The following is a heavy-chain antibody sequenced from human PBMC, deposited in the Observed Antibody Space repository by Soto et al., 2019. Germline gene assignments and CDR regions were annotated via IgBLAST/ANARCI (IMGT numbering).Heavy chain of an antibody. CDR2: ISSSSSYI. D-gene: IGHD3-10*01. J-gene: IGHJ6*02. CDR3: ARVGGIRGVIYYYGMDV. V-gene: IGHV3-21*01. CDR1: GFTFSSYS. Sequence: PGGSLRLSCAASGFTFSSYSMNWVRQAPGKGLEWVSSISSSSSYIYYADSVKGRFAISRDNAKNSLYLQMNSLRAEDTAVYYCARVGGIRGVIYYYGMDVWGQGTTVTVSS.